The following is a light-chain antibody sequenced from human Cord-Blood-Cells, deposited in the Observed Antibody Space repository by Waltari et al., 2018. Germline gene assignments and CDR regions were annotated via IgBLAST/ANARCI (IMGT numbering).Light chain of an antibody. Sequence: DIVMTQSPDSLAVSLGERDTITCKSSQSVLYSSNNKNYLAWYQQKPGQPPKLLIYWASTRESGVPDRFSGSGSGTDFTLTISSLQAEDVAVYYCQQYYSTPITFGQGTRLEIK. CDR3: QQYYSTPIT. CDR1: QSVLYSSNNKNY. V-gene: IGKV4-1*01. CDR2: WAS. J-gene: IGKJ5*01.